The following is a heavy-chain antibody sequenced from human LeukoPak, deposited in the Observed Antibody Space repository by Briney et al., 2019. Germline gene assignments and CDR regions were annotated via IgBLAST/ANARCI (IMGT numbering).Heavy chain of an antibody. J-gene: IGHJ3*02. CDR3: ARESTGRVPAAIQAAFDI. D-gene: IGHD2-2*02. CDR2: IIPIFGTA. Sequence: GASVKVSCKASGGTFSSYAISWVRRAPGQGLEWMGGIIPIFGTANYAQKFQGRVTITTDESTSTAYMELSSLRSEDTAVYYCARESTGRVPAAIQAAFDIWGQGTMVTVSS. V-gene: IGHV1-69*05. CDR1: GGTFSSYA.